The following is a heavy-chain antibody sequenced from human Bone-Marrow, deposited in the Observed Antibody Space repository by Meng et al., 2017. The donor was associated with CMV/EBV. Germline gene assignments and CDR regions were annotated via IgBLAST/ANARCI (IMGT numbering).Heavy chain of an antibody. Sequence: GESLKISCAASGFTFSSYWMSWVRQAPGKGLEWVPAIGKNGVTTYYADSVKGRFTISRDNSKNTLYLQMNTVRAEDTAIYYCARVSGPQNYQILLGDALDFWGQGTMVTVSS. CDR2: IGKNGVTT. CDR1: GFTFSSYW. V-gene: IGHV3-23*01. CDR3: ARVSGPQNYQILLGDALDF. J-gene: IGHJ3*01. D-gene: IGHD3-16*01.